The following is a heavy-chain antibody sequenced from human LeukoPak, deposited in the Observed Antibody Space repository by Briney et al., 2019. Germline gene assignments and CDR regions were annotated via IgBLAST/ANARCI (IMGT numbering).Heavy chain of an antibody. J-gene: IGHJ4*02. CDR1: GFTFSDHY. D-gene: IGHD3-3*01. V-gene: IGHV3-72*01. CDR3: ARAHYDFWSGYSGLDY. CDR2: TRNKANSYTT. Sequence: GGSLRLSCAASGFTFSDHYMDWVRQAPGKGLEWVGRTRNKANSYTTEYAASVKGRFTISRDDSKNSLYLQMNNLKTEDTAVYYCARAHYDFWSGYSGLDYWGQGTLVTVSS.